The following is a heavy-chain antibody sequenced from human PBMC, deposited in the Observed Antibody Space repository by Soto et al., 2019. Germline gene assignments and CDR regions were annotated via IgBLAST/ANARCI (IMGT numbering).Heavy chain of an antibody. Sequence: PGGSLRLSCAVSGFSLSYAWMSWVRQAPGKGLEWVGRIKSKTNGGTKDYAAPVKGRFTISRDDSKNTLYLQMNSLRTEDTAVYYCSTSDLGSAVDYWGQGTLVTVSS. CDR2: IKSKTNGGTK. CDR1: GFSLSYAW. V-gene: IGHV3-15*01. CDR3: STSDLGSAVDY. J-gene: IGHJ4*02. D-gene: IGHD1-26*01.